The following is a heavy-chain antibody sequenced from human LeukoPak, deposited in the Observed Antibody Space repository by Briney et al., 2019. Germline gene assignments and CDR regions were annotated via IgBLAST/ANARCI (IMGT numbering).Heavy chain of an antibody. CDR2: MSGSGYYT. Sequence: GGSLRLSCEASGFTFTSHWMSWVRQAPGKGLEWVSAMSGSGYYTYYVESVKGRFTISRDNSKNTLYLHMNSLRADDTAVYYCAKMEGQRLYDYCMDVWGRGTTVTVSS. CDR1: GFTFTSHW. V-gene: IGHV3-23*01. J-gene: IGHJ6*03. D-gene: IGHD3-3*01. CDR3: AKMEGQRLYDYCMDV.